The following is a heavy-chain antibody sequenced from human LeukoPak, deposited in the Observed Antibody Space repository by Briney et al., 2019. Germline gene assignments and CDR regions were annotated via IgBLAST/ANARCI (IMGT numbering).Heavy chain of an antibody. Sequence: GGSLRLSCAASGFDLPSYEMTWVRQAPGKGLEWIADITISGHTKNYADSVKGRFTISRDSARTSLYLQMHSLRLEDTGVYFCARGDPHADLWGQGTLVTVSS. J-gene: IGHJ5*02. CDR2: ITISGHTK. CDR1: GFDLPSYE. CDR3: ARGDPHADL. V-gene: IGHV3-48*03.